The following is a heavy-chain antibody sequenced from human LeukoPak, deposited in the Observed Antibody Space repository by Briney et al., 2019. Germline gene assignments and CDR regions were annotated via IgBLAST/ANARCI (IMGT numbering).Heavy chain of an antibody. CDR3: AREVVAAPGTVDY. Sequence: SETLSLTCTVSGGSISSGSYYWSWIRQPAGKGLEWIGRIYTSGSTNYNPSLKSRVTISVDTSKNQFSLKLSSVTAADTAVYYCAREVVAAPGTVDYWGQGTLVTVSS. V-gene: IGHV4-61*02. CDR1: GGSISSGSYY. D-gene: IGHD6-13*01. CDR2: IYTSGST. J-gene: IGHJ4*01.